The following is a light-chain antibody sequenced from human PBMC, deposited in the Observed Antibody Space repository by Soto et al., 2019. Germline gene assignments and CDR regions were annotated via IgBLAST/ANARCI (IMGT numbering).Light chain of an antibody. V-gene: IGLV2-14*01. Sequence: QSVLTQPASVSGSPGQSSTISCTGTSSDVGGYNYVSWYQQHPGKAPKLIIYEVSNRPSGVSNRFTGSKSGNTASLTISGLQAEDEADYYCNSYTSSTTLVFGGGTKLTVL. CDR2: EVS. J-gene: IGLJ3*02. CDR3: NSYTSSTTLV. CDR1: SSDVGGYNY.